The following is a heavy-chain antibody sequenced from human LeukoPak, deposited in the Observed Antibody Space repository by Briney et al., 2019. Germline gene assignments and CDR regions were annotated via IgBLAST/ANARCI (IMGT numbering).Heavy chain of an antibody. V-gene: IGHV4-59*08. D-gene: IGHD5-12*01. J-gene: IGHJ5*02. CDR3: ARQGSPDIVATITWANWFDP. CDR2: IYYSGST. Sequence: SGTLSLTCTVSGGSISSYYWSWIRQPPGKGLEWIGYIYYSGSTNYNPSLKSRVTISVDTSKNQFSLKLSSVTAADTAVYYCARQGSPDIVATITWANWFDPWGQGTLVTVSS. CDR1: GGSISSYY.